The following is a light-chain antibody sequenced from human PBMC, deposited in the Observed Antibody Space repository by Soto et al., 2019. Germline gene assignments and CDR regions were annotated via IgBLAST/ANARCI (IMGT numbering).Light chain of an antibody. V-gene: IGKV3-20*01. J-gene: IGKJ4*01. CDR3: QQYGVSPT. CDR2: GAS. CDR1: QTISNTF. Sequence: EIVLTQSPGTLSLSPGERATLSCRASQTISNTFLAWYQQRAGQAPMLLIYGASGRAAGIPDRFSGSGSGTDFTLSISRLEPEDFAVYYCQQYGVSPTFGGGTKVEIK.